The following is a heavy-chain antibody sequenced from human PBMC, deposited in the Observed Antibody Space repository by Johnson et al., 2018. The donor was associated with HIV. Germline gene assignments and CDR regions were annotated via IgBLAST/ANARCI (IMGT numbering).Heavy chain of an antibody. V-gene: IGHV3-7*01. D-gene: IGHD3-22*01. CDR1: GFTFDDYG. J-gene: IGHJ3*02. Sequence: VQLVESGGGVVRPGGSLRLSCAASGFTFDDYGMSWVRQAPGKGLEWVANIKQDGSEKYYVDSVKGRFTISRDNAKNSLYLQMNSLRAEDTAVYYCARELSMIVVANAFDIWGQGTMVTVSS. CDR2: IKQDGSEK. CDR3: ARELSMIVVANAFDI.